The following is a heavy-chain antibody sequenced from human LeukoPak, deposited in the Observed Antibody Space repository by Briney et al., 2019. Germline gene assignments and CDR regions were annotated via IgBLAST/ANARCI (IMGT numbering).Heavy chain of an antibody. J-gene: IGHJ4*02. D-gene: IGHD6-13*01. V-gene: IGHV4-34*01. Sequence: PSETLSLTCAVYGGSFSGYYWSWIRQPPGKGLEWIGEINHSGSTNYNPSLKSRVTISVDTSKNQFSLKLSSVTAADTAVYYCARKGRGYSSSWYPEYYFDYWGQGTLVTVSS. CDR3: ARKGRGYSSSWYPEYYFDY. CDR1: GGSFSGYY. CDR2: INHSGST.